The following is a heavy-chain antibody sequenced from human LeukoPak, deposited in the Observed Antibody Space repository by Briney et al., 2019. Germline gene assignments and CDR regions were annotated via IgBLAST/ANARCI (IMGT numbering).Heavy chain of an antibody. CDR2: IYYSGST. CDR1: GGSISSGGYY. CDR3: ATSGRGDSKNAFDI. D-gene: IGHD2-21*02. Sequence: PSETLSLTCTVSGGSISSGGYYWSWIRQHPGKGLEWIGYIYYSGSTYYNPSLKSRVVISVDTSKDQFSLNLNSVTAADTAVYYCATSGRGDSKNAFDIWGPGTLVTISS. V-gene: IGHV4-31*03. J-gene: IGHJ3*02.